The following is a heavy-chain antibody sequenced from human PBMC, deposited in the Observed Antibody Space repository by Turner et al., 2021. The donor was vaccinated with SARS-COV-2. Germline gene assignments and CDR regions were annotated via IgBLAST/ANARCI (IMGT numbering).Heavy chain of an antibody. J-gene: IGHJ6*02. D-gene: IGHD5-18*01. CDR1: GFTFSSYA. Sequence: QVQLVESGGGVVQPGRSLRLSCADSGFTFSSYAMHWVRQAPGKGLEWVAVISYDGSNKYYADSVKGRFTISRDNSKNTLYLQMNSLRAEDTAVYYCAKGYSYAYYYGLDVWGQGTTVTVSS. CDR2: ISYDGSNK. V-gene: IGHV3-30*18. CDR3: AKGYSYAYYYGLDV.